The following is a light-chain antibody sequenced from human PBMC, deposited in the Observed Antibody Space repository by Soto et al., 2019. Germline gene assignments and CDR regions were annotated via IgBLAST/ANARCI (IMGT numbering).Light chain of an antibody. J-gene: IGKJ1*01. CDR1: QSISSY. CDR2: AAS. CDR3: QQSYRTLSWT. Sequence: DIQMTQSPSSLSASVGDRVTITCRASQSISSYLNWYQQKPGKAPKLLIYAASSLQSGVPSRFSGSGSGTDFTLTISSLRPEDFATYYCQQSYRTLSWTFGQGTKVDIK. V-gene: IGKV1-39*01.